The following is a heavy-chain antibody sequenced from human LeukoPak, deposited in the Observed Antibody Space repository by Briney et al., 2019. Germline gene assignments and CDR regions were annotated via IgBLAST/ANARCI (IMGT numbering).Heavy chain of an antibody. Sequence: RASVKVSCKASGYTFTNYAMNWVRQAPGQGLEWMGWINTNTGNPTYAQGFTGHFVFSLDTSVSTAYLQISSLKAEDTAVYYCARTYFDFWSGSIPFDFWGQGTLVTVSS. CDR1: GYTFTNYA. CDR2: INTNTGNP. V-gene: IGHV7-4-1*02. CDR3: ARTYFDFWSGSIPFDF. J-gene: IGHJ4*02. D-gene: IGHD3-3*01.